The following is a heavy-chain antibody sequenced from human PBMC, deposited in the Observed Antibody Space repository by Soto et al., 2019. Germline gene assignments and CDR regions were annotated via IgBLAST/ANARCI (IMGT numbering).Heavy chain of an antibody. Sequence: SETLSLTCTVSGGSISSYYWSWIRQPPGKGLEWIGYIYYSGSTNYNPSLKSRVTISVDTSKNQFSLKLSSVTAADTAVYYCAREYYDFWSGSGMDVWGQGTTVTVSS. CDR1: GGSISSYY. V-gene: IGHV4-59*01. CDR2: IYYSGST. D-gene: IGHD3-3*01. CDR3: AREYYDFWSGSGMDV. J-gene: IGHJ6*02.